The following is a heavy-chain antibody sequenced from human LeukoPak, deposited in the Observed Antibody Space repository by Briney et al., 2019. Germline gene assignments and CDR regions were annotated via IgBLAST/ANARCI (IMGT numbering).Heavy chain of an antibody. CDR3: ARDGGIAVAGTGFENYFDY. D-gene: IGHD6-19*01. V-gene: IGHV1-69*13. Sequence: ASVKVSCKASGGTFSSYAISWVRQAPGQRLEWMGGIIPIFGTANYAQKFQGRVTITADESTSTAYMELSSLRSEDTAVYYCARDGGIAVAGTGFENYFDYWGQGTLVTVSS. CDR2: IIPIFGTA. J-gene: IGHJ4*02. CDR1: GGTFSSYA.